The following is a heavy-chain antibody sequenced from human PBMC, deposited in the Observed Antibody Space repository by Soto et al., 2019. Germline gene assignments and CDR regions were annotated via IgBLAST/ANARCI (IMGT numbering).Heavy chain of an antibody. CDR1: GFTFSSYG. D-gene: IGHD4-17*01. Sequence: PGGSLRLSCAASGFTFSSYGMHWVRQAPGKGLEWVAVISYDGSNKYYADSVKGRITISRDNSKNTLYLQMNSLRAEDTAVYYWAANALKMETTVTTRSYFQHWGQGTLVTVSS. CDR3: AANALKMETTVTTRSYFQH. J-gene: IGHJ1*01. V-gene: IGHV3-30*03. CDR2: ISYDGSNK.